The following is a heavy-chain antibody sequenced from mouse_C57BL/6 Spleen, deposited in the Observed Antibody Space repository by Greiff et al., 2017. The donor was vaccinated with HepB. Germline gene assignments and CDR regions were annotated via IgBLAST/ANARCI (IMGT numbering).Heavy chain of an antibody. V-gene: IGHV1-55*01. D-gene: IGHD1-1*01. CDR1: GYTFTSYW. CDR2: IYPGSGST. J-gene: IGHJ4*01. Sequence: VQLQQPGAELVKPGASVKMSCKASGYTFTSYWITWVKQRPGQGLEWIGDIYPGSGSTNYNEKFKSKATLTVDTSSSTAYMQLSSLTSEDSAVYYCARGDYGRKDYAMDYWGQGTSLTVSS. CDR3: ARGDYGRKDYAMDY.